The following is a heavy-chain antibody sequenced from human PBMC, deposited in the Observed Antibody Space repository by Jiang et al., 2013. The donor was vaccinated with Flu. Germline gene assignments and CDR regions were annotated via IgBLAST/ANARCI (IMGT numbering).Heavy chain of an antibody. CDR1: GGSINSNNYY. Sequence: GPGLVKPSETLSETLALTCTVSGGSINSNNYYWGWIRQSPGKGLEWIGYIYYNGRTNYNPSLKSRVTISVDTSKNQFSLTVTSVTAADTAVYYCAVSGYSKLWDYWGQGKLVTVSS. D-gene: IGHD5-18*01. CDR2: IYYNGRT. V-gene: IGHV4-61*05. J-gene: IGHJ4*02. CDR3: AVSGYSKLWDY.